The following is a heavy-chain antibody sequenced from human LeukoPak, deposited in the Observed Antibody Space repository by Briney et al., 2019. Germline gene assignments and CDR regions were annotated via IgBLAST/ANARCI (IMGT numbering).Heavy chain of an antibody. J-gene: IGHJ4*02. CDR1: GFTFSSYS. CDR2: ISSSSSTI. D-gene: IGHD7-27*01. CDR3: AREGNWGSFWVDY. Sequence: GGSLRLSCAASGFTFSSYSMNWVRQAQGKGLEWVSYISSSSSTIYHADSVKGRFTISRDNAKNSLYLQMNSLRDEDTAVYYCAREGNWGSFWVDYWGQGTLVTVSS. V-gene: IGHV3-48*02.